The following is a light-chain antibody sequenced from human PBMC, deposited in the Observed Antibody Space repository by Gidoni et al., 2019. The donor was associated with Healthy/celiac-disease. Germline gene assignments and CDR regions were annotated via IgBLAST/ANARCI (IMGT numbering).Light chain of an antibody. Sequence: AIRITQSPSSLSASTGDRVTITCRASQGISSYLAWYQRKPGKAPKLLIYAASTLQSGVPSRFSGSGSGTDFTLTISCLQSEDFATYYCQQYYSYPRTFGPGTKVDIK. V-gene: IGKV1-8*01. CDR1: QGISSY. CDR3: QQYYSYPRT. J-gene: IGKJ3*01. CDR2: AAS.